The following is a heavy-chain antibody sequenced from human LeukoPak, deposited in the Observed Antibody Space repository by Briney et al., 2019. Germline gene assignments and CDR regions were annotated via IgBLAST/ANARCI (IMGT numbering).Heavy chain of an antibody. Sequence: GGSLRLSCAASGFTFSTNAMSWVRQAPGKGLEWVSGISGSGGSTSYADSVKGRCTISRDNSKNTLYLQMNSLRAEDTAVYYCARGRGGYSSSWLDYWGQGALVTVSS. CDR3: ARGRGGYSSSWLDY. CDR2: ISGSGGST. V-gene: IGHV3-23*01. J-gene: IGHJ4*02. CDR1: GFTFSTNA. D-gene: IGHD6-13*01.